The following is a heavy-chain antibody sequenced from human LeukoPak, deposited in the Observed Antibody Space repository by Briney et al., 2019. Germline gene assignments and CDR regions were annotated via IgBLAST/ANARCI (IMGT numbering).Heavy chain of an antibody. J-gene: IGHJ4*02. CDR1: GLTFSSYG. V-gene: IGHV3-30*02. CDR3: AKDLRYRYCSSTSCYREGDY. CDR2: IRYDGSNK. Sequence: GGSLRLSCAASGLTFSSYGMHWVRQAPGKGLEWVAFIRYDGSNKYYADSVKGRFTISRDNSKNTLYLQMNSLRAEDTAVYYCAKDLRYRYCSSTSCYREGDYWGQGTLVTVSS. D-gene: IGHD2-2*02.